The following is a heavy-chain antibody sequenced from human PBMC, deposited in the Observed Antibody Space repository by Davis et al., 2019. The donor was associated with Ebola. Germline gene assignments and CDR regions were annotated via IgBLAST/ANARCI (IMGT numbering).Heavy chain of an antibody. V-gene: IGHV1-46*01. Sequence: ASVKVSCKASGYTFTGYYMHWVRQAPGQGLEWMGIINPSGGSTSYAQKFQGRVTMTRDTSTSTVYMELSSLRSEDTAVYYCAREVVVVVAANSQYYYGMDVWGKGTTVTVSS. CDR3: AREVVVVVAANSQYYYGMDV. CDR2: INPSGGST. CDR1: GYTFTGYY. D-gene: IGHD2-15*01. J-gene: IGHJ6*04.